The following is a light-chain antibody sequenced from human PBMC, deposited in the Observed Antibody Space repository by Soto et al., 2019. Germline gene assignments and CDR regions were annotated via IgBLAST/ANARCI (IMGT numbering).Light chain of an antibody. CDR2: DAS. Sequence: DIQMTPSPSTPSASVGDRITITFRASQSISGSLAWCQHQTGKAPKLLIFDASRLESGVQSRFSGSASGTEFTLTISSLQNDDFATYYCQQYDNYPLTFGGGTKVDIK. CDR3: QQYDNYPLT. CDR1: QSISGS. J-gene: IGKJ4*01. V-gene: IGKV1-5*01.